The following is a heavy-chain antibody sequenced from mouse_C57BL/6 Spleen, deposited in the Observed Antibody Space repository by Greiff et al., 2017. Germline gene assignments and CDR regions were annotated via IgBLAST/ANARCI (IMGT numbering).Heavy chain of an antibody. Sequence: VQLQQSGAELVRPGTSVKVSCKASGYAFTNYLIEWVKQRPGQGLEWIGVINPASGGTNYNEKFKGKATLTADKSSSTAYMQLSSLTSEDSAVYFCARGGQGYFDYWGQGTTLTVSS. CDR1: GYAFTNYL. V-gene: IGHV1-54*01. CDR2: INPASGGT. D-gene: IGHD3-3*01. J-gene: IGHJ2*01. CDR3: ARGGQGYFDY.